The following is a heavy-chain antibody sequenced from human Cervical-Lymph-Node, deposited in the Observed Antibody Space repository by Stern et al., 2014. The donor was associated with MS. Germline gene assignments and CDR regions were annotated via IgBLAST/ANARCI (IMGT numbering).Heavy chain of an antibody. J-gene: IGHJ4*02. V-gene: IGHV1-69*06. CDR2: IIPIFGTA. D-gene: IGHD6-19*01. CDR1: GGTFSSYA. CDR3: ARGAWSAYSSGWYGVY. Sequence: QVQLVQSGAEVKKPGSSVKVSCKASGGTFSSYAISWVRQAPGQGLEWMGGIIPIFGTANYAQKFQGRVPITADKSTSTAYMELSSLRSEDTAVYYCARGAWSAYSSGWYGVYWGQGTLVTVSS.